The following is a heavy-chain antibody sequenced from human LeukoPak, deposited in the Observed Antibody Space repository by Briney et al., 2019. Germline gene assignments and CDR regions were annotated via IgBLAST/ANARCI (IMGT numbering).Heavy chain of an antibody. D-gene: IGHD6-13*01. V-gene: IGHV4-4*02. CDR2: IYHSGST. Sequence: SETLSLTCAVSGGSISSSNWWSWVRQPPGKGLEWIGEIYHSGSTNYNPSLKGRVTISVDKSKNQFSLKLSSVTAADTAVYYCARWYSSSWSHYYGMDVWGKGTTVTVSS. CDR1: GGSISSSNW. J-gene: IGHJ6*04. CDR3: ARWYSSSWSHYYGMDV.